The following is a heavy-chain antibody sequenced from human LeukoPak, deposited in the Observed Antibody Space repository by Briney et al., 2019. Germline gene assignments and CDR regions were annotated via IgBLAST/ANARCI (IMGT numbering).Heavy chain of an antibody. CDR1: GFIFSNYW. J-gene: IGHJ3*02. CDR3: ARDPYDTNAYGAFDI. CDR2: IKQDGSET. D-gene: IGHD3-16*01. V-gene: IGHV3-7*01. Sequence: GGSLRLSCATSGFIFSNYWMSWVRQAPGKGLEWVANIKQDGSETYYVDSVKGRFTISRDNAKNSLFLQMNNLRAEDMAVYYCARDPYDTNAYGAFDIWGQGTMVTVSS.